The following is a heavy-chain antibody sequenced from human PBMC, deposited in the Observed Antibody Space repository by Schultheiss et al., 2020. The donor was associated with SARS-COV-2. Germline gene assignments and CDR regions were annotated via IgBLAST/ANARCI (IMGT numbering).Heavy chain of an antibody. CDR2: INHSGST. Sequence: SQTLSLTCAVYGGSFSGCYWSWIRQPPGKGLEWIGEINHSGSTNYNPSLKSRVTISVDTSKNQFSLKLSSVTAADTAVYYCARGSFKGVEPSFFDYWGQGTLVTVSS. V-gene: IGHV4-34*01. D-gene: IGHD1-1*01. CDR1: GGSFSGCY. CDR3: ARGSFKGVEPSFFDY. J-gene: IGHJ4*02.